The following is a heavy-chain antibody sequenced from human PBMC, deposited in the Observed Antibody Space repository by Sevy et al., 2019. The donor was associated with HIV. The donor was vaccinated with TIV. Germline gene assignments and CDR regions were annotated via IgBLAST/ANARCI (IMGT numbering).Heavy chain of an antibody. CDR1: GYTSTRYG. CDR2: ISGNNDYT. V-gene: IGHV1-18*01. D-gene: IGHD3-22*01. CDR3: ARDRNNYDSSGYPKGMDV. J-gene: IGHJ6*02. Sequence: ASVKVSCKASGYTSTRYGISWVRQAPGQGLEWMGWISGNNDYTNYAQKIQGRVTMTTDTSTSVAYMELRSLRSDDTAVYYCARDRNNYDSSGYPKGMDVWGQGTTVTVSS.